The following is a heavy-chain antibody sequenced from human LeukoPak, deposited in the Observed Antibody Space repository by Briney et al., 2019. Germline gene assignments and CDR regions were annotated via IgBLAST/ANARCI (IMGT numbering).Heavy chain of an antibody. J-gene: IGHJ4*02. Sequence: ASVKVSCKASGYTFTSYYMHWVRQAPGQGLEWMGIINPSGGSTSYAQKFKGRVTMTRDTSTSTVYMELSSLRSEDTAVYYCASRAAAGTPYFDYWGQGTLVTVSS. D-gene: IGHD6-13*01. V-gene: IGHV1-46*01. CDR1: GYTFTSYY. CDR3: ASRAAAGTPYFDY. CDR2: INPSGGST.